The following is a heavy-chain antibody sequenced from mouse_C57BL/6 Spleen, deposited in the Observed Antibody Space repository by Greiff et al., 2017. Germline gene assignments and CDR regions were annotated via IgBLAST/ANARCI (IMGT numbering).Heavy chain of an antibody. CDR1: GYSFTGCF. J-gene: IGHJ2*01. V-gene: IGHV1-20*01. Sequence: EVQLQQSGPELVKPGDSVKISCKASGYSFTGCFMNWVMQSHGKSLEWIGRINPYNGDTFYNQKFKGKATLTVDKSSSTAHMELRSLTSEDSAVYYCAREEGDEGYFDYWGQGTTLTVSS. CDR3: AREEGDEGYFDY. D-gene: IGHD3-3*01. CDR2: INPYNGDT.